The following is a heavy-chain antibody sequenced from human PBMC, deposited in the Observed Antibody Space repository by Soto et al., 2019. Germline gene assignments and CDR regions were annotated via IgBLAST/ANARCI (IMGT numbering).Heavy chain of an antibody. CDR1: GGTFSSYA. CDR3: ARVGYLGATLYGMDV. CDR2: IIPIFGTA. V-gene: IGHV1-69*06. Sequence: ASVKVSCKESGGTFSSYAISWVRQAPGQGLEWMGGIIPIFGTANYAQKFQGRVTITADKSTSTAYMELSRLRSEDTAVYYCARVGYLGATLYGMDVWGQGTTVTVSS. D-gene: IGHD1-26*01. J-gene: IGHJ6*02.